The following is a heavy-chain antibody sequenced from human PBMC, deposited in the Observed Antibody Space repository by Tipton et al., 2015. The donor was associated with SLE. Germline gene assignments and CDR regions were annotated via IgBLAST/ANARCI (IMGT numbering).Heavy chain of an antibody. CDR3: ALRWPDTWTTVY. CDR2: ISAYNGNT. V-gene: IGHV1-18*01. CDR1: GYTFTSYD. J-gene: IGHJ4*02. Sequence: QLVQSGAEVKKPGASVKVSCKASGYTFTSYDINWVRQATGQGLEWMGWISAYNGNTNYAQKLQGRVTMTTDTSTSTAYMELRSLRSDDTAVYYCALRWPDTWTTVYWGQGTLVTVSS. D-gene: IGHD5-12*01.